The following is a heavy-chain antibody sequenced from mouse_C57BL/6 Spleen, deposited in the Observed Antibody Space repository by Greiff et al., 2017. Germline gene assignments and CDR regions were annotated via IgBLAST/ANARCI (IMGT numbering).Heavy chain of an antibody. CDR1: GFTFSSYA. V-gene: IGHV5-4*03. Sequence: EVKLMESGGGLVKPGGSLKLSCAASGFTFSSYAMSWVRQTPEKRLEWVATISDGGSYTYYPDNVKGRFTISRDNAKNNLYLQMSHLKSEDTAMYYCARLTGLYYAMDYWGQGTSVTVSS. CDR2: ISDGGSYT. D-gene: IGHD4-1*01. J-gene: IGHJ4*01. CDR3: ARLTGLYYAMDY.